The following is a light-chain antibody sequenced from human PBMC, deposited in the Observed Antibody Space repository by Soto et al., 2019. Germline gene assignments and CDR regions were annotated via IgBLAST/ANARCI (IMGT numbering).Light chain of an antibody. V-gene: IGKV3-20*01. Sequence: VVLTQSPATLSLSPGERATLSCRASRHVYINALGWYQQKPGRTPTLLIYGASTRATDVPDRFSATGSGTDLSLTISRVEPEDSAVYYCQQYGASPFTVGPGTRLEI. J-gene: IGKJ3*01. CDR1: RHVYINA. CDR2: GAS. CDR3: QQYGASPFT.